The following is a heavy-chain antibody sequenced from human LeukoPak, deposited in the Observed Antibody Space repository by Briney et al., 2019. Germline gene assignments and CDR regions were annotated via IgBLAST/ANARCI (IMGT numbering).Heavy chain of an antibody. CDR2: ISAYNGNT. D-gene: IGHD3-10*01. CDR3: ARLQLLWFGELLSGYYFDY. J-gene: IGHJ4*02. CDR1: GYTFTSYG. V-gene: IGHV1-18*04. Sequence: GASVKVSSKASGYTFTSYGISWVRQAPGQGLEWMGWISAYNGNTNYAQKLQGRVTMTTDTSTSTAYMELRSLRSDDTAVYYCARLQLLWFGELLSGYYFDYWGQGTLVTVSS.